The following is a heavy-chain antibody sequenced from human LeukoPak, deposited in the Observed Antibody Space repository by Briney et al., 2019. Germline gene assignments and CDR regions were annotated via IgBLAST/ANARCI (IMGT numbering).Heavy chain of an antibody. CDR2: FDLEDGET. CDR3: ATVKGQLVQYNYYGMDV. J-gene: IGHJ6*02. D-gene: IGHD6-6*01. Sequence: GASVKVSCKVSGYTLTELSMHWVRQAPGKGLEWMGGFDLEDGETICAQRFQGRVTMTEDTSTDTAYMELSSLRSEDTAVYYCATVKGQLVQYNYYGMDVWGQGTMVTVSS. CDR1: GYTLTELS. V-gene: IGHV1-24*01.